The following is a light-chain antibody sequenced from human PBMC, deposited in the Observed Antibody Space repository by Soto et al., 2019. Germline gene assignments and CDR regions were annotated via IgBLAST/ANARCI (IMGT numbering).Light chain of an antibody. CDR3: CSYVGTDTYS. J-gene: IGLJ1*01. CDR1: SSDVGGYNY. CDR2: DVT. Sequence: ALTQPRSVSGSPGQSVTISCTGTSSDVGGYNYVSWYQQHPGKAPELMIYDVTKRPSGVPDRFSGSKSGNTASLTISGLQAEDEADYYCCSYVGTDTYSFGTGTKVTLL. V-gene: IGLV2-11*01.